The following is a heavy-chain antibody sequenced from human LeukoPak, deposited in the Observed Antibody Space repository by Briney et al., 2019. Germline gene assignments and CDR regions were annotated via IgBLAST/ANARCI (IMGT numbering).Heavy chain of an antibody. V-gene: IGHV1-46*01. CDR2: INPSGGST. CDR1: GYTFTSYY. D-gene: IGHD3-9*01. J-gene: IGHJ4*02. Sequence: ASVKVSCKASGYTFTSYYMHCVRQAPGQGLEWMGLINPSGGSTSYAQKFQGRFTMTRDTSTSTVYMGLSSLRSEDTAVYYCARVRSNYDILTGYNALGYWGQGTLVTVSS. CDR3: ARVRSNYDILTGYNALGY.